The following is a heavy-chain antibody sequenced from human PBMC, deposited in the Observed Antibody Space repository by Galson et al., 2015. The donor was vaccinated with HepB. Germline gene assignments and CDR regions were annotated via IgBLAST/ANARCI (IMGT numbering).Heavy chain of an antibody. J-gene: IGHJ3*01. CDR3: ARDPSDSSGRVAFDL. Sequence: SLRLSCAASGFTFSSYALAWVRQSPGKGPEWLSSISSGSGESTYYTDSVRGRFTISRDNSKDTLYLQMFSLRAEDTAIYYCARDPSDSSGRVAFDLWGQGTMVTVSS. CDR1: GFTFSSYA. CDR2: ISSGSGEST. V-gene: IGHV3-23*01. D-gene: IGHD3-22*01.